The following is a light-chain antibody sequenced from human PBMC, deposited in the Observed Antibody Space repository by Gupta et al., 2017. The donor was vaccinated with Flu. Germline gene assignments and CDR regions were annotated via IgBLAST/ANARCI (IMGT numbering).Light chain of an antibody. J-gene: IGLJ1*01. CDR2: SNN. CDR3: AAVDDRCNGPV. V-gene: IGLV1-44*01. CDR1: SSKIGSYT. Sequence: VGISCSGGSSKIGSYTSNWYQQRPGTAPKVLIYSNNQRPSGVPDRFSGSKSGTSASLAISGLQAEDEAVYYCAAVDDRCNGPVFGTGTTVPVL.